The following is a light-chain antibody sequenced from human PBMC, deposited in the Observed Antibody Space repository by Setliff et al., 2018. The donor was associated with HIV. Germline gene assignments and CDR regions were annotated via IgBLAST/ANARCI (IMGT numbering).Light chain of an antibody. CDR2: DVS. CDR3: TSYTSSDIYV. J-gene: IGLJ1*01. V-gene: IGLV2-14*03. Sequence: QSVLTQPASVSGSPGQSITIYCTGTSSDVGTYNYVSWYQQHPGKAPKLMIYDVSTRPSGVSDRFSGSKSGNTASLTISGLQAEDEADYYCTSYTSSDIYVFATGTKVTVL. CDR1: SSDVGTYNY.